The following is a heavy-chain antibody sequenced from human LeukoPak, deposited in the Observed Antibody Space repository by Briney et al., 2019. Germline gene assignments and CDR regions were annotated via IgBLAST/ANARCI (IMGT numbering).Heavy chain of an antibody. Sequence: GGSLRLSCAASGFTFSNYVMSWVRQAPGKGLEWVSYINHNGEMIFYPDFVKGRFTISRDNAKNSLYLQMNGLRDEDTAVYYCARDNDWAFHYWGQGTLVTVSS. CDR3: ARDNDWAFHY. V-gene: IGHV3-48*02. D-gene: IGHD3-9*01. CDR2: INHNGEMI. J-gene: IGHJ4*02. CDR1: GFTFSNYV.